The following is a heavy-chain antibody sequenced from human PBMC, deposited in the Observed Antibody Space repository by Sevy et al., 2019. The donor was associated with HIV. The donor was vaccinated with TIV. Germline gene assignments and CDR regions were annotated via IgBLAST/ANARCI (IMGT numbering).Heavy chain of an antibody. J-gene: IGHJ4*02. CDR2: INSDGNTI. V-gene: IGHV3-74*01. CDR1: GFIFSNYW. Sequence: GGSLRLSCAASGFIFSNYWMYWVRQVPGKGPVWVSHINSDGNTISLADSVKGRFTISRDNAKNTLYLQMNSLRAEDTAVDYYDRGGGYYTGFDYWGQGTLVTVSS. D-gene: IGHD3-3*01. CDR3: DRGGGYYTGFDY.